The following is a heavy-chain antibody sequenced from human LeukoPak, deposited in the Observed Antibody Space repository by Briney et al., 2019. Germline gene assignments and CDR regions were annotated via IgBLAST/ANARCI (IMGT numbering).Heavy chain of an antibody. Sequence: RGESLKISCQCSGYIFTSYWISWVRQMPGKGLEWMGRIDSCDSYTNYSPSFQGHVTISAVKSISTAYLQKSRCEASDTAMYYCAGLRFWGNWFDPWGQGTLVTVSS. D-gene: IGHD3-16*01. CDR2: IDSCDSYT. CDR1: GYIFTSYW. CDR3: AGLRFWGNWFDP. J-gene: IGHJ5*02. V-gene: IGHV5-10-1*01.